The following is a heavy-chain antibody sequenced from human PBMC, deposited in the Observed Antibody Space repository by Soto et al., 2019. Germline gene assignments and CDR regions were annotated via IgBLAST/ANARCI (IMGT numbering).Heavy chain of an antibody. V-gene: IGHV4-34*01. CDR3: ARDYYYGSGSYSYYYYGMDV. D-gene: IGHD3-10*01. CDR2: INHSGST. J-gene: IGHJ6*02. CDR1: GGSFSGYY. Sequence: SETLSLTCAVYGGSFSGYYWSWIRQPPGKGLEWIGEINHSGSTNYNPSLKSRVTISVDTSKNQFSLKLSSVTAADTAVYYCARDYYYGSGSYSYYYYGMDVWGQGTTVTVSS.